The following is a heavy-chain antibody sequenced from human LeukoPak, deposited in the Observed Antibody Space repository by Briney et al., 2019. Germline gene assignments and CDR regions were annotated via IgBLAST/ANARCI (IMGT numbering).Heavy chain of an antibody. CDR1: GGSISSYY. V-gene: IGHV4-4*07. CDR2: IYTSGST. CDR3: ARGPVYSGYVDY. D-gene: IGHD5-12*01. Sequence: SETLSLTCAVSGGSISSYYWSWIRQPAGKGLEWIGRIYTSGSTNYNPSLKSRVTMSVDTSKNQFSLKLSSVTAADTAVYYCARGPVYSGYVDYWGQGTLVTVSS. J-gene: IGHJ4*02.